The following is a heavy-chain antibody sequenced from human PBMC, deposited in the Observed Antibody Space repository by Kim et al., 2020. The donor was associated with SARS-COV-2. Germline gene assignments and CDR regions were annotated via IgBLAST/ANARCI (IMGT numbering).Heavy chain of an antibody. D-gene: IGHD6-19*01. CDR2: ISYDGSNK. CDR3: AKDLGSSGWYGDAFDI. CDR1: GFTFSSYG. Sequence: GGSLRLSCAASGFTFSSYGMHWDRQAPGKGLEWVAVISYDGSNKYYADSVKGRFTISRDNSKNTLYLQMNSLRAEDTAVYYCAKDLGSSGWYGDAFDIWGQGTMVTVSS. V-gene: IGHV3-30*18. J-gene: IGHJ3*02.